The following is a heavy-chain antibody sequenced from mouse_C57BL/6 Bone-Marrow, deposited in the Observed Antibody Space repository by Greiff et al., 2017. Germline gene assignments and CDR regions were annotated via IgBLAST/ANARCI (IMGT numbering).Heavy chain of an antibody. D-gene: IGHD1-1*01. CDR3: ARGITTVVRDY. CDR1: GYTFTSYG. V-gene: IGHV1-81*01. Sequence: VQLQQSGAELARPGASVKLSCKASGYTFTSYGISWVKQRTGQGLEWIGEIYPSSGNTYYNEKFKGKATLTADKSSSTAYMELRSLTAEDSAVYFCARGITTVVRDYWGQGTTLTVSS. J-gene: IGHJ2*01. CDR2: IYPSSGNT.